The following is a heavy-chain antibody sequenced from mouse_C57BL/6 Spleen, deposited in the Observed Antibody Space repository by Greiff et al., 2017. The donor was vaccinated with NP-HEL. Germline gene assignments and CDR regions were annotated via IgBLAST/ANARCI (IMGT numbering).Heavy chain of an antibody. J-gene: IGHJ4*01. V-gene: IGHV1-84*01. D-gene: IGHD1-1*01. CDR3: ARVSSWITTVVGNAMDY. CDR2: IYPGSGNT. CDR1: GYTFTDYY. Sequence: QVHVKQSGPELVKPGASVKISCKASGYTFTDYYINWVKQRPGQGLEWIGWIYPGSGNTKYNEKFKGKATLTVDTSSSTAYMQLSSLTSEDSAVYFCARVSSWITTVVGNAMDYWGQGTSVTVSS.